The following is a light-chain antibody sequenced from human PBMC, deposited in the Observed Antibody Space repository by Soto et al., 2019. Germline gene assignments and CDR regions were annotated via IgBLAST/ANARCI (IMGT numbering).Light chain of an antibody. Sequence: ELVLTQSPGTLSWAPGDRTTLSCRASQSVSSHFLAWYQQKPGQAPRIVIYGASTRATGVPARFSGSGSGTEFTLTITSLQSEDFAVYCCQKYNNWPLTFGPGTRLEIK. J-gene: IGKJ5*01. CDR2: GAS. CDR1: QSVSSH. V-gene: IGKV3D-15*01. CDR3: QKYNNWPLT.